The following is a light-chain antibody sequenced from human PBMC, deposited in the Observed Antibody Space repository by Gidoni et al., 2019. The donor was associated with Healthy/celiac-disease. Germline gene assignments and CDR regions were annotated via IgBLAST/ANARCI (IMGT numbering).Light chain of an antibody. J-gene: IGKJ2*01. CDR3: QQYNSYSYT. Sequence: DIQMTHSPSTLSASVGDRVTITCRASQSISNCLAWYQQKPGKAPKLLIYAASSLQSGVPSRFSGSGSGTEFTLTISSLQPEDFATYYCQQYNSYSYTFGQGTKVEIK. V-gene: IGKV1-5*01. CDR1: QSISNC. CDR2: AAS.